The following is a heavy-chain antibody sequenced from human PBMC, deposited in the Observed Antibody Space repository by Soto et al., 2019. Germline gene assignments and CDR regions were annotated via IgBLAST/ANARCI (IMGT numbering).Heavy chain of an antibody. CDR3: ARRRGYCSGGSCYSAPYYYYMDV. Sequence: PSETLSLTCTVSGGSISSYYWSWIRQPPGKGLEWIGYIYYSGSTNYNPSLKSRVTISVDTSKNQFSLKLSSVTAADTAVYYCARRRGYCSGGSCYSAPYYYYMDVWGQGTTVTVSS. CDR2: IYYSGST. CDR1: GGSISSYY. V-gene: IGHV4-59*08. D-gene: IGHD2-15*01. J-gene: IGHJ6*03.